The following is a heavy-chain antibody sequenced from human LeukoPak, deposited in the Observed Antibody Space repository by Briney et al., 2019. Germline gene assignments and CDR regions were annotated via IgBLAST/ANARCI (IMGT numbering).Heavy chain of an antibody. V-gene: IGHV1-8*01. J-gene: IGHJ4*02. CDR2: MNPDSGDT. CDR1: XXTFSSYE. CDR3: GRGLGTYDSSDLTWPMISF. Sequence: VKVSCKAXXXTFSSYEINWVRQATGQGLEWMGWMNPDSGDTAYAQKFQGRITMTRSTSISTAYMELSSLRSDDTAVYYCGRGLGTYDSSDLTWPMISFWGQGTLVTVSS. D-gene: IGHD3-22*01.